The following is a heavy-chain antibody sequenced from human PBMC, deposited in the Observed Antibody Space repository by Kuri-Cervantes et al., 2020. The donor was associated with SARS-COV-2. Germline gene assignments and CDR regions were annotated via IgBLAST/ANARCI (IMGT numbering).Heavy chain of an antibody. CDR2: ISGSGGST. Sequence: GGSLRLPCAASGFTFSSYAMSWVRQAPGKGLEWVSAISGSGGSTYYADSVKGRFTISRDNSKNTLYLQMNSLRAEDTAVYYCAKDSPEIVVVPAAPLYFDLWGRGTLVTVSS. D-gene: IGHD2-2*01. CDR1: GFTFSSYA. CDR3: AKDSPEIVVVPAAPLYFDL. J-gene: IGHJ2*01. V-gene: IGHV3-23*01.